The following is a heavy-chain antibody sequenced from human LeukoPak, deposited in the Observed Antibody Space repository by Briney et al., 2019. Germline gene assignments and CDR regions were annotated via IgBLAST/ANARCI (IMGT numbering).Heavy chain of an antibody. Sequence: PSETLSLTCAVYGGSFSGYYWTWMRQPPGKGLEWIGEINHTGTTNYNPSLKSRVTISVDTSKNQFSLRLSSVTAADTAVYYCARAGDSSGYGDSWGQGTPVTVSS. J-gene: IGHJ4*02. CDR1: GGSFSGYY. CDR3: ARAGDSSGYGDS. CDR2: INHTGTT. D-gene: IGHD3-22*01. V-gene: IGHV4-34*01.